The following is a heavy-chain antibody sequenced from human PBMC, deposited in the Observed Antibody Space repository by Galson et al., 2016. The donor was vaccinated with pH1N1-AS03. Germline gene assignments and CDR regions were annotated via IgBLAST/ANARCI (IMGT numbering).Heavy chain of an antibody. V-gene: IGHV3-64*01. CDR3: ARGPVSYANYWFPPPDY. Sequence: LRLSCAVGGFTFSSYAMFWLRQAPGKGLEYVSAISGNGFSTYYANSVKDRFTVSRDNSKNTLYLQMGSLRVEDMAVYYCARGPVSYANYWFPPPDYCGQGTLVTVSS. CDR1: GFTFSSYA. CDR2: ISGNGFST. J-gene: IGHJ4*02. D-gene: IGHD4/OR15-4a*01.